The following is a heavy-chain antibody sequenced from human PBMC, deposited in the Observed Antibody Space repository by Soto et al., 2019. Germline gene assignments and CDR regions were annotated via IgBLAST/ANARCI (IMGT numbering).Heavy chain of an antibody. CDR2: ISSSSSYI. CDR1: GFTFSSYS. J-gene: IGHJ4*02. Sequence: GGSLRLSCAASGFTFSSYSMNWVRQAPGKGLEWVSSISSSSSYIYYADSVKGRFTISRDNAKNSLYLQMNSLRAEDTAVYYCARGTLTVTSTYYFDYWGQGTLVTVSS. CDR3: ARGTLTVTSTYYFDY. D-gene: IGHD4-17*01. V-gene: IGHV3-21*01.